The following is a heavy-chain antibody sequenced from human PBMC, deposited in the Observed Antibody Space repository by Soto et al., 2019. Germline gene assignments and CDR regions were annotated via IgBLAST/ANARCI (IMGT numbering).Heavy chain of an antibody. J-gene: IGHJ6*02. CDR2: IIPILGIA. D-gene: IGHD3-10*01. CDR3: AGPHYYGSGSYYSYYYYYDRMDV. CDR1: VGTFSSST. Sequence: SSGMVSCEDSVGTFSSSTMSWVLPAPGQRLDWMGRIIPILGIANYAQKFQGRVTITADKSTSTAYMELSSLRSEDTAVYYCAGPHYYGSGSYYSYYYYYDRMDVWGQGTTVTVSS. V-gene: IGHV1-69*02.